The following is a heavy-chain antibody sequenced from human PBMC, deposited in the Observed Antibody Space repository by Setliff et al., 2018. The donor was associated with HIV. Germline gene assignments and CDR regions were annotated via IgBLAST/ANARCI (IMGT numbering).Heavy chain of an antibody. CDR3: ARVHSPYYYFYMDV. CDR2: IYNGGNT. D-gene: IGHD2-15*01. CDR1: GVSINTYY. Sequence: SETLSLTCSVSGVSINTYYWSWIRQPPGKGLEWFGYIYNGGNTNYNPSLESRVSMSLDTSKNQFSLKLTSVTAADTAVYYCARVHSPYYYFYMDVWGKGTTVTVSS. V-gene: IGHV4-59*08. J-gene: IGHJ6*03.